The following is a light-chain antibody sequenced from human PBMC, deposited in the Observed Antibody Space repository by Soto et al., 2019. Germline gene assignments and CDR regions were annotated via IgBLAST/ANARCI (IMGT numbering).Light chain of an antibody. Sequence: IQFTQSPSSLSASVGDRVTITCRARQSISSWLAWYQQKPGKAPKLLIYDASILESGVPSRLSGSGSGTEFTLAIRSLQPDDFATYYCQQYNSYRTFGQGTKVDIK. CDR2: DAS. J-gene: IGKJ1*01. V-gene: IGKV1-5*01. CDR1: QSISSW. CDR3: QQYNSYRT.